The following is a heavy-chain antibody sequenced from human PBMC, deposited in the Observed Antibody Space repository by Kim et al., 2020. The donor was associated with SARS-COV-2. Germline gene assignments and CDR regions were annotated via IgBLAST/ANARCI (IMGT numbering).Heavy chain of an antibody. V-gene: IGHV1-18*01. J-gene: IGHJ6*02. Sequence: ASVKVSCKASGYTFTSYGISWVRQAPGQGLEWMGWISAYNGNTNYAQKLQGRVTMTTDTSTSTAYMELRSLRSDDTAVYYCARELYSYGYAGGYGMDVWGQGTTVTVSS. CDR3: ARELYSYGYAGGYGMDV. D-gene: IGHD5-18*01. CDR1: GYTFTSYG. CDR2: ISAYNGNT.